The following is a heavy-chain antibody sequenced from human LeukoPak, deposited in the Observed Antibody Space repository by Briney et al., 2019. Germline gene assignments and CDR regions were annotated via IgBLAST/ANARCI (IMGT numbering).Heavy chain of an antibody. V-gene: IGHV4-30-2*01. J-gene: IGHJ3*02. CDR1: GGSISSGGYS. CDR3: ARAPITMTPKDAFDI. CDR2: IYHSGST. D-gene: IGHD3-22*01. Sequence: TQTLSLTCAVSGGSISSGGYSWSWIRQPPGKGLEWIGYIYHSGSTYYNPSLKSRVTISVDRSKNQFSLKLSSVTAADTAVYYCARAPITMTPKDAFDIWGQGTMVTVSS.